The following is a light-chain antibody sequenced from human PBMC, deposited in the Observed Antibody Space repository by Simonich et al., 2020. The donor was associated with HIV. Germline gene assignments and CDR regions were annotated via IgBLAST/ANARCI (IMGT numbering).Light chain of an antibody. CDR2: LGS. CDR1: KSLLFSNGYNY. CDR3: MQALQTPFT. J-gene: IGKJ3*01. V-gene: IGKV2-28*01. Sequence: DIVMTQSPLSLPVTPGEPASISCRSSKSLLFSNGYNYLDWYLQKPGQSPQLQIYLGSDRASGVPDRFSGSGSGTDFTLQISRVEAEDVGVYYCMQALQTPFTFGPGTKVDIK.